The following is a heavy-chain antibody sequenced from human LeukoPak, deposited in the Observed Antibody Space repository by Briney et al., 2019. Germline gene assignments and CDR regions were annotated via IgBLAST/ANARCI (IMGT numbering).Heavy chain of an antibody. CDR1: GFTVSSNY. D-gene: IGHD6-19*01. Sequence: GGSLRLSCAASGFTVSSNYMSWVRQAPGEGLEWVSVIYSGGSTYYADSVKGRFSISRDNAKNTLILQMNSLRAEDTAVYYCARGGSSAWASFDNWGQGTLVTVSS. CDR2: IYSGGST. V-gene: IGHV3-53*01. CDR3: ARGGSSAWASFDN. J-gene: IGHJ4*02.